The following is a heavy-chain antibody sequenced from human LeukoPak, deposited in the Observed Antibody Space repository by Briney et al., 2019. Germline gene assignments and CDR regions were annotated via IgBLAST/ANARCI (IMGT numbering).Heavy chain of an antibody. Sequence: SVKVSCKASGGTFSSYAISWVRQAPGQGLEWMGGIIPIFGTANYAQKFQGRVTITADESTSTAYMELSSLRSEDTAVYYCARVVLGSGSYYTYYYYYMDVWGKGTTVTISS. CDR2: IIPIFGTA. CDR1: GGTFSSYA. V-gene: IGHV1-69*01. D-gene: IGHD3-10*01. J-gene: IGHJ6*03. CDR3: ARVVLGSGSYYTYYYYYMDV.